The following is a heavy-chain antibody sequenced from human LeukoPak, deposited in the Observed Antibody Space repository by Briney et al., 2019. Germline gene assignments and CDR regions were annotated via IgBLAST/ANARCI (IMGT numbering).Heavy chain of an antibody. CDR3: AWKDAFDI. CDR1: GFTFSSYS. V-gene: IGHV3-21*01. CDR2: ISTSSR. Sequence: GGSLRLSCAASGFTFSSYSMNWVRQAPGKGLEWVSSISTSSRYYADSVKGRFTISRDNAKNSLFLQMNSLRAEDTAVYYCAWKDAFDIWGQGTTVTVSS. D-gene: IGHD1-1*01. J-gene: IGHJ3*02.